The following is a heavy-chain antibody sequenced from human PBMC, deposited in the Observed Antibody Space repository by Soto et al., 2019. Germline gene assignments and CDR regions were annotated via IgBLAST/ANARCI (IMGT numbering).Heavy chain of an antibody. V-gene: IGHV3-48*02. D-gene: IGHD6-19*01. J-gene: IGHJ4*02. Sequence: VQLVESGGGLVQPGGSLGLSCKASGFTFSNYNMNWVRQAPGKGLEWLSYISISSTKYYADSVKGRFTISRDNAKNSLYLQINILRDEDTAVYYCARLGFGSTGWGGDFDYWGQGTLVTVSS. CDR2: ISISSTK. CDR3: ARLGFGSTGWGGDFDY. CDR1: GFTFSNYN.